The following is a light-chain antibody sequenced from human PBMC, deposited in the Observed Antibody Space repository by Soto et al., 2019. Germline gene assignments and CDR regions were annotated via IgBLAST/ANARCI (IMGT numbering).Light chain of an antibody. CDR3: TSYAGSNNVVV. J-gene: IGLJ2*01. Sequence: QSALTQPPSASGSPGQSVTISCTGTSSDVGNYNYVSWYQQHPGKASKLMIYEVNKRPSGVPDRFSGSKSGNTASLTVSGLQAEDEADYYCTSYAGSNNVVVXGGGTKLTVL. V-gene: IGLV2-8*01. CDR1: SSDVGNYNY. CDR2: EVN.